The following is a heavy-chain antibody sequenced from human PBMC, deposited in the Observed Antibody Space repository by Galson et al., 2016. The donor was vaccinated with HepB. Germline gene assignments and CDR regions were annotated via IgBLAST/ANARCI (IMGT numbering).Heavy chain of an antibody. D-gene: IGHD6-25*01. J-gene: IGHJ4*02. Sequence: SLRLSCAASGFTFNTYAMSWVRQAPGQGLEWVSTSGRSGYSTWYADSVKDRSTISRVSSKCTLYLQMNSLRAEDTAVYYCAKDNLQPQSGGLDFWGQGTLVTVSS. CDR2: SGRSGYST. CDR1: GFTFNTYA. V-gene: IGHV3-23*01. CDR3: AKDNLQPQSGGLDF.